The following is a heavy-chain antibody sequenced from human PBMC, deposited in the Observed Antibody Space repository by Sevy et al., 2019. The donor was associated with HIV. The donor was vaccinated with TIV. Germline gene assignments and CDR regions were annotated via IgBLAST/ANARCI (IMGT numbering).Heavy chain of an antibody. D-gene: IGHD2-2*02. V-gene: IGHV5-51*01. CDR3: AGLGGGGCSSTSCYTVYYYYGMDV. CDR2: IYPGDSDT. J-gene: IGHJ6*02. Sequence: GESLKISCKGSGYSFTSYWIGWVRQMPGKGLEWMGIIYPGDSDTRYSPSFQGQFTISADRSLSTAYLQWSSLKASDTAMYYCAGLGGGGCSSTSCYTVYYYYGMDVWGQGTTVTVSS. CDR1: GYSFTSYW.